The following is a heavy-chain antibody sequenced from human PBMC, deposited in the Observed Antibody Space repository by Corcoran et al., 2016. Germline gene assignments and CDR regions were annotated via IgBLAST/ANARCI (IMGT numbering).Heavy chain of an antibody. J-gene: IGHJ6*02. CDR2: IIPIFGTA. CDR3: ASVGATVTISRGCDYYGMDV. Sequence: QVQLVQSGAEVKKPGSSVKVSCKASGGTFSSYAISWVRQAPGQGLEWMGGIIPIFGTANYAQKFQGRVTITADEYKSTAYRELSSLRTEDTAVYYCASVGATVTISRGCDYYGMDVWGQGTTVTVSS. CDR1: GGTFSSYA. V-gene: IGHV1-69*01. D-gene: IGHD4-17*01.